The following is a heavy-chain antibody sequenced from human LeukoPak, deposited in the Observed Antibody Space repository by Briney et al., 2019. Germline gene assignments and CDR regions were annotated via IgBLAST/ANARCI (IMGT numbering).Heavy chain of an antibody. CDR2: IYYRGTT. CDR3: ARLPRYGGYDHFDY. D-gene: IGHD5-12*01. J-gene: IGHJ4*02. Sequence: SETLSLTCTVSGDSIYSYYGIWIRHPPGKGLEWSGYIYYRGTTSYNPLLKRRFTISVDTSKNQFSLKLNSVTAADTAVYYCARLPRYGGYDHFDYWGQGILVIVSS. V-gene: IGHV4-59*12. CDR1: GDSIYSYY.